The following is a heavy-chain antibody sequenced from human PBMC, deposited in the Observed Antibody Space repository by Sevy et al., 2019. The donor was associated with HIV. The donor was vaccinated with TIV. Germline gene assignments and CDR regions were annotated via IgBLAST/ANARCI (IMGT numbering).Heavy chain of an antibody. V-gene: IGHV3-30*18. CDR1: GFTFTTSG. D-gene: IGHD3-9*01. CDR2: ISYNGRDK. CDR3: AKDFTGYNGMDV. Sequence: GGSLRLSCVASGFTFTTSGMHWVRQAPGKGLGWVAVISYNGRDKFYTESLKGGFTISRDNSENILYLHMNSLRSEDTAVYYCAKDFTGYNGMDVWGQGTMVTVSS. J-gene: IGHJ6*02.